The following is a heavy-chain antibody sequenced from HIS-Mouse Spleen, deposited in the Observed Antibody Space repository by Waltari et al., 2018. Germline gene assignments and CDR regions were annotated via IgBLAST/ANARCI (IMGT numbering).Heavy chain of an antibody. Sequence: QVQLQESGPGLVKPSQTLSLTCTVSGGSISSGGYYWSWIRQHPGKGLEWIGYIYYSGCTYYNPSLKSRVTISVDTSKNQFSLKLSSVTAADTAVYYCARDSTASAVTPYDAFDIWGQGTMVTVSS. V-gene: IGHV4-31*03. J-gene: IGHJ3*02. CDR1: GGSISSGGYY. CDR2: IYYSGCT. CDR3: ARDSTASAVTPYDAFDI. D-gene: IGHD4-17*01.